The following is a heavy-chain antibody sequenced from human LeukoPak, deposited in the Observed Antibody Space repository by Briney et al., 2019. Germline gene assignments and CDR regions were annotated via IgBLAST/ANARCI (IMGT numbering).Heavy chain of an antibody. CDR1: SGSISSYY. V-gene: IGHV4-59*01. D-gene: IGHD4-11*01. Sequence: SETLSLTCTVSSGSISSYYWSWIRQPPGKGLEWIGYIYYSGSTNYNPSLKSRVTISIDTSKNHFSLKLGSVTAADTAVYYCARAGSNYAGWFDTWGQGTLVTVSS. CDR3: ARAGSNYAGWFDT. J-gene: IGHJ5*02. CDR2: IYYSGST.